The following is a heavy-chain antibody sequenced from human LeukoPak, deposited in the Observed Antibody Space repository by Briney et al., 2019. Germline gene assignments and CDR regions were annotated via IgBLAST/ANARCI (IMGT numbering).Heavy chain of an antibody. J-gene: IGHJ5*02. Sequence: SGTLSLTCAVSGDSISSSNWWSWVRQPPGKGLEWIGEIYHSGSTNYNPSLKSRVTISVDKSKNQFSLKLSSVTAADTAVYYCALYSSSYERFDPWGQGTLVTVAS. D-gene: IGHD6-13*01. CDR2: IYHSGST. CDR3: ALYSSSYERFDP. V-gene: IGHV4-4*02. CDR1: GDSISSSNW.